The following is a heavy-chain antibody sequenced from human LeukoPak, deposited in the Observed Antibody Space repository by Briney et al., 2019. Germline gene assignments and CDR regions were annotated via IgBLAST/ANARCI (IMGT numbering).Heavy chain of an antibody. CDR2: IKSKTDGGTT. CDR1: GFTFNNAW. D-gene: IGHD3-3*01. V-gene: IGHV3-15*01. CDR3: TTEVLRFLEWSLP. J-gene: IGHJ5*02. Sequence: GGSLRLSCAASGFTFNNAWMSWVRQAPGKGLEWVGRIKSKTDGGTTDYAAPVKGRFTISRDDSKNTLYLQMNSLKTEDTAVYYCTTEVLRFLEWSLPWGQGTLVTVSS.